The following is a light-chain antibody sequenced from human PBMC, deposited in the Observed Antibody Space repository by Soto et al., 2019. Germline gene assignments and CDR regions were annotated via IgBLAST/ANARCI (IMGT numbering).Light chain of an antibody. J-gene: IGKJ1*01. CDR1: HTIIGY. V-gene: IGKV1-39*01. CDR3: QQYYSYPRT. CDR2: AAS. Sequence: QMTQSPSSLYASIGDSVTITCRASHTIIGYLNWYQQKPGKAPKLLIYAASTLQSGVPSRFSGSGSGTDFTLTISCLQSEDFATYYCQQYYSYPRTFGQGTKVDIK.